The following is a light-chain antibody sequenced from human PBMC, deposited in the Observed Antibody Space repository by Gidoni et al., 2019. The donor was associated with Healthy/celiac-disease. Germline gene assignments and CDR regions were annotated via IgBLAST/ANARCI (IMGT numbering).Light chain of an antibody. J-gene: IGKJ4*01. CDR1: QDISNY. CDR2: EAS. CDR3: QQYDNLPLT. Sequence: DSEMTQSPSSLSASVGDRVTITCQASQDISNYLNWYQQKPGKAPKLLIYEASNLETGVPSRFSGSGSGTDFTFTISSLQPEDFATYYCQQYDNLPLTFXGXTKVEIK. V-gene: IGKV1-33*01.